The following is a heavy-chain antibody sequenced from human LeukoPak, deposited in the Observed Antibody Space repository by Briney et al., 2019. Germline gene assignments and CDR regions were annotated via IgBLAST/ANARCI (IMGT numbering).Heavy chain of an antibody. J-gene: IGHJ4*02. CDR1: GGSISSYY. CDR3: ARAWDY. V-gene: IGHV4-34*01. Sequence: SETLSLTCTVSGGSISSYYWSWIRQPPGKGLEWIGEINHSGSTNYNPSLKSRVTISVDTSKNQFSLKLSSVTAADTAVYYCARAWDYWGQGTLVTVSS. CDR2: INHSGST.